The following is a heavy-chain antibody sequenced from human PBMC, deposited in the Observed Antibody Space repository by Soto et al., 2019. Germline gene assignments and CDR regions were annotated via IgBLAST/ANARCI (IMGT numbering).Heavy chain of an antibody. D-gene: IGHD2-15*01. CDR1: GGTFSSYT. CDR3: ARGLGYCSGGSCLGEYFQH. J-gene: IGHJ1*01. V-gene: IGHV1-69*02. CDR2: IIPILGIA. Sequence: QVQLVQSGAEVKKPGSSVKVSCKASGGTFSSYTISWVRQAPGQGLEWMGRIIPILGIANYAQKFQGRVTITADKSTSIADMELSSLRSEDTAVYYCARGLGYCSGGSCLGEYFQHWGQGTLVTVSS.